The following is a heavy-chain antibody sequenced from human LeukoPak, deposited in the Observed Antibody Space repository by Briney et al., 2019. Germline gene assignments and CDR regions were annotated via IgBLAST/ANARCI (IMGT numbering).Heavy chain of an antibody. Sequence: SQTLSLTCTVSGGSISSGGYYWSWIRQHPEKGLEWIGYIYYSGSTYYNPSLKSRVTISVDTSKNQFSLKLSSVTAADTAVYYCARAYSSGWYIDYWGQGTLVTVSS. CDR3: ARAYSSGWYIDY. V-gene: IGHV4-31*03. CDR2: IYYSGST. J-gene: IGHJ4*02. D-gene: IGHD6-19*01. CDR1: GGSISSGGYY.